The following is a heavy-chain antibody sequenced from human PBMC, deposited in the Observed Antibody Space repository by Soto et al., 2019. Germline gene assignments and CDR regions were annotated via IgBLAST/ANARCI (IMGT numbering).Heavy chain of an antibody. CDR3: ASNVDTAMVESYYGMDV. Sequence: PGESLKISCKGSGYSFTSYWISWVRQMPGKGLEWMGRIDPSDSYTNYSPSFQGHVTISADKSISTAYLQWSSLKASGTAMYYCASNVDTAMVESYYGMDVWGQGTTVTVSS. D-gene: IGHD5-18*01. CDR1: GYSFTSYW. J-gene: IGHJ6*02. V-gene: IGHV5-10-1*01. CDR2: IDPSDSYT.